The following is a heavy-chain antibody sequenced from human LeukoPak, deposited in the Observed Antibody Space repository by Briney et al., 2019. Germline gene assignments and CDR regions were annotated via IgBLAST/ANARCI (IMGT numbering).Heavy chain of an antibody. CDR2: INHSGST. Sequence: PSETLSLTCAVYGGSFSGYYWNWIRQPPGKGLEWIGEINHSGSTNYNPSLKRRVTISVDTSKNQFSLKLSSVTAADTAVYYCARGWRYYYGSGSYQFDYWGQGTLSPSPQ. V-gene: IGHV4-34*01. CDR3: ARGWRYYYGSGSYQFDY. CDR1: GGSFSGYY. J-gene: IGHJ4*02. D-gene: IGHD3-10*01.